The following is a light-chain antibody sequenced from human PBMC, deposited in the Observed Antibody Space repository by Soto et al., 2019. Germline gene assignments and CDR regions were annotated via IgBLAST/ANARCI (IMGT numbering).Light chain of an antibody. CDR1: SSNIGINT. CDR2: NNS. J-gene: IGLJ3*02. CDR3: AAWDDSLNGL. V-gene: IGLV1-44*01. Sequence: QSVLTQPPSASGTPGQTVTISCSGSSSNIGINTVNWYQQLPGTAPKLLIYNNSQRPSGVPDRFSGSKSGTSASLAISGLQSEDEADYYCAAWDDSLNGLFGGGTKVTVL.